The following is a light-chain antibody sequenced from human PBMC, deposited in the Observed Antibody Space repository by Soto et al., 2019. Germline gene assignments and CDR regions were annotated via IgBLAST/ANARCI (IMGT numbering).Light chain of an antibody. V-gene: IGLV1-40*01. CDR3: QSYDDSLSVHYV. CDR2: GNT. J-gene: IGLJ1*01. Sequence: HSALTKPPSVSGVPGQRVTISCTGSSSNIGSTYDVQWYQQLPGTAPKLLIHGNTDRPSGVPDRFSGSKSGTSASLAITGLQADDEADYYCQSYDDSLSVHYVFGTGTKVTVL. CDR1: SSNIGSTYD.